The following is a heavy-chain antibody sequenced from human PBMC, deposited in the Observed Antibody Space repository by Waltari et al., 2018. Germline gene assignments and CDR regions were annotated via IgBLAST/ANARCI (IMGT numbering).Heavy chain of an antibody. CDR2: ISYDGSNK. D-gene: IGHD3-9*01. V-gene: IGHV3-30*01. CDR1: GFTFHSYA. Sequence: QVQLVESGGGVVQPGRSLSLSCSASGFTFHSYAMHWVRQAPGKGLEGVAVISYDGSNKYDADSVNSRVTISREQCKNTLYLQMNSLRAEDTAVYYCARPDYDILGFDPWGQGTLVTVSS. J-gene: IGHJ5*02. CDR3: ARPDYDILGFDP.